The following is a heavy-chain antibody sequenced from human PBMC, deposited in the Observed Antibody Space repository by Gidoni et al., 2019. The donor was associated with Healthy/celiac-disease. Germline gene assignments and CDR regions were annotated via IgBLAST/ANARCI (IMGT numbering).Heavy chain of an antibody. CDR1: GGTFSSYA. CDR3: ASLPPATDRQRITIFGVVTNLRGYYYYGMDV. Sequence: QVQLVQSGAEVKKPGSSVKVSCKASGGTFSSYAISRVRQVPGKGLEWMGGIIPIFGNANYAQKFQGRVTITADESTSTAYMELSSLRSEDTAVYYCASLPPATDRQRITIFGVVTNLRGYYYYGMDVWGQGTTVTVSS. CDR2: IIPIFGNA. V-gene: IGHV1-69*01. J-gene: IGHJ6*02. D-gene: IGHD3-3*01.